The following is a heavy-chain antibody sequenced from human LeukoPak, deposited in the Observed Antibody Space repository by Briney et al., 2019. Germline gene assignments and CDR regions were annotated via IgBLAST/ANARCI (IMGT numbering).Heavy chain of an antibody. CDR3: AKSSWIQLWLSFDY. Sequence: GGSLRLSCAASGFTFSSFGMHWARQAPGKGLEYVSAISSNGGSTYYANSVKGRFTISRDNSKNTPYLQMNSLRAEDTAVYYCAKSSWIQLWLSFDYWGQGTLVTVSS. CDR1: GFTFSSFG. V-gene: IGHV3-64*01. D-gene: IGHD5-18*01. J-gene: IGHJ4*02. CDR2: ISSNGGST.